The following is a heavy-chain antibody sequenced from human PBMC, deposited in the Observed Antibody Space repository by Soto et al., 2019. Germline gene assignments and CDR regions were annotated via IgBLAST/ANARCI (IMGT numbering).Heavy chain of an antibody. J-gene: IGHJ1*01. CDR1: GFTFSSYG. CDR3: AKDQAAGGTISRYFQD. Sequence: EVQLLESGGGLVQHEGSLRLSCEASGFTFSSYGMSWVRQAPGKGLEWVSGISGGGGTTYYADSVKGRFTISRDNSKNTLYLQVNSLRAEDTAVYYCAKDQAAGGTISRYFQDWGQGTLVTVSS. D-gene: IGHD6-13*01. CDR2: ISGGGGTT. V-gene: IGHV3-23*01.